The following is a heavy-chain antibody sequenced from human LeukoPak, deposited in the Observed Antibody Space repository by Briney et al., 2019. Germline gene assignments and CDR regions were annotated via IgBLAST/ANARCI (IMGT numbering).Heavy chain of an antibody. J-gene: IGHJ5*02. CDR2: IYHSGST. CDR3: VRDGAAGGWFDP. CDR1: GYSISSGYY. D-gene: IGHD1-26*01. V-gene: IGHV4-38-2*02. Sequence: SETLSLTCTVSGYSISSGYYWGWIRQPPGKGLEWIGSIYHSGSTNYNPSLKSRVTISLDTSKNQFSLKLSSVTAADTAVYYCVRDGAAGGWFDPWGQGTLVTVSS.